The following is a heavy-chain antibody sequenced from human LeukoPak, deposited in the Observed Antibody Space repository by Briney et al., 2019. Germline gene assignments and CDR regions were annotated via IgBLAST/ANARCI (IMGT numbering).Heavy chain of an antibody. CDR1: GFTFSSYE. V-gene: IGHV3-48*03. CDR2: ISSSGSTI. CDR3: ARGEDYDDSQVMDV. J-gene: IGHJ6*04. D-gene: IGHD4-17*01. Sequence: GGSLRLSCAASGFTFSSYEMNWVRQAPGKGLEWVSYISSSGSTIYYADSVKGRFTISRDNAKNSLYLQMNSLRAEDTAVYYCARGEDYDDSQVMDVWGKGTTVTISS.